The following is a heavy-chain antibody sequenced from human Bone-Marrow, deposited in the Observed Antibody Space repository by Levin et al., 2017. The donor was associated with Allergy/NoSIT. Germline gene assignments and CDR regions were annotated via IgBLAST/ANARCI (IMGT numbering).Heavy chain of an antibody. CDR3: ARGILEQTGL. D-gene: IGHD1/OR15-1a*01. CDR1: GGTFSSIT. CDR2: IIPLLDVT. Sequence: KISCTTSGGTFSSITINWVRQAPGQGLEWMGRIIPLLDVTNYAQKFQGRVTITADKSTSTAYMEVSSLRPDDTAVYYCARGILEQTGLWGQGTLVTVSS. J-gene: IGHJ4*02. V-gene: IGHV1-69*02.